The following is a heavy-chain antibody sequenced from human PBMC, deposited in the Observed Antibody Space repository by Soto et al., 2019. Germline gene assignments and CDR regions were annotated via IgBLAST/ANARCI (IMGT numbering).Heavy chain of an antibody. D-gene: IGHD2-2*01. V-gene: IGHV3-23*01. CDR3: AKGKPDIVVVPAAESITAISDY. Sequence: EVQLLESGGGLVQPGGSLRLSCAASGFTFSSYAMSWVRQAPGKGLEWVSAISGSGGSTYYADSVKGRFTISRDNSKNKLYRQMNSLRAEDTAAYYCAKGKPDIVVVPAAESITAISDYWGQGTLVTVSS. J-gene: IGHJ4*02. CDR1: GFTFSSYA. CDR2: ISGSGGST.